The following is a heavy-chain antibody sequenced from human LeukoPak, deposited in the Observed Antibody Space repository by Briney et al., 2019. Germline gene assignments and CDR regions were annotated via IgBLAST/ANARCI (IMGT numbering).Heavy chain of an antibody. CDR2: INHSGST. CDR3: AREQKSSGLDWFDP. CDR1: GGSFSGYY. Sequence: PSETLSLTCAVYGGSFSGYYWSWIRQPPGKGLEWIGEINHSGSTNYNPSLKSRVTISVDTSKNQFSLKLSSVTAADTAVYYCAREQKSSGLDWFDPWGQGTLVTVSS. D-gene: IGHD3-22*01. V-gene: IGHV4-34*01. J-gene: IGHJ5*02.